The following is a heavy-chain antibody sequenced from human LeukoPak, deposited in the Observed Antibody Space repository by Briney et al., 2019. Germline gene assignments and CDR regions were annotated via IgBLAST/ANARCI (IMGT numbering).Heavy chain of an antibody. J-gene: IGHJ4*02. Sequence: SETLSLTCAVYGGSFSGYYWSWIRQPPGKGLEWIGEINHSGSTNYNPSLKSRVTISVDTSKNQFSLKLSSVTAADTAVYYCARGLSGVPDDYWGQRTLVTVSS. CDR2: INHSGST. V-gene: IGHV4-34*01. CDR3: ARGLSGVPDDY. CDR1: GGSFSGYY. D-gene: IGHD3-3*01.